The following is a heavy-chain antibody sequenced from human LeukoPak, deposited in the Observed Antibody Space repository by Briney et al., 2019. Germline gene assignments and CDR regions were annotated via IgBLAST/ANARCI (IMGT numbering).Heavy chain of an antibody. CDR1: GFTFSSYW. D-gene: IGHD3-10*01. Sequence: GGSLRLSCAASGFTFSSYWMHWVRQAPGKGLVWVSRINSDGSSTSYVDSVKGRFTISRDNAKNTLYLQMNSLRAEDTAVYYCARVRQGRYFDYWGQGTLVTVSS. V-gene: IGHV3-74*01. J-gene: IGHJ4*02. CDR2: INSDGSST. CDR3: ARVRQGRYFDY.